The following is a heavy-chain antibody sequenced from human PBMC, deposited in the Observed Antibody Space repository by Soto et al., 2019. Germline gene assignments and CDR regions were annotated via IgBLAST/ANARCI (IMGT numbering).Heavy chain of an antibody. Sequence: PSETLSLTCTVSGGSISSYYWSWIRQPPGKGLEWIGYIYYSGSTNYNPSLKSRVTISVDTSKNQFSLKLSSVTAADTAVYYCARGGQYYHDSSGYYPGSYYYYGMDVWGQGTTVTVSS. CDR1: GGSISSYY. V-gene: IGHV4-59*01. D-gene: IGHD3-22*01. CDR2: IYYSGST. J-gene: IGHJ6*02. CDR3: ARGGQYYHDSSGYYPGSYYYYGMDV.